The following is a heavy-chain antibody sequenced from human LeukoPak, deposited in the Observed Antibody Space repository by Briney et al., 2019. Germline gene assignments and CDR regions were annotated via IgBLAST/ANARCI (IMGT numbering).Heavy chain of an antibody. V-gene: IGHV4-34*01. Sequence: PSETLSLTCTVSGGSISSYYWSWIRQPPGKGLEWIGEINHSGSTNYNPSLKSRVTISVDTSKNQFSLKLSSVTAADTAVYYCARMYYYDSSGPERDDYWGQGTLVTVSS. J-gene: IGHJ4*02. D-gene: IGHD3-22*01. CDR2: INHSGST. CDR3: ARMYYYDSSGPERDDY. CDR1: GGSISSYY.